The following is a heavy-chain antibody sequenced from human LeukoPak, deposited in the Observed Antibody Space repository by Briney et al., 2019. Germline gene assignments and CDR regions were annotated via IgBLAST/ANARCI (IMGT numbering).Heavy chain of an antibody. CDR1: GASISSGSYH. Sequence: SETLSLTCTVSGASISSGSYHWGWIRQPPGKGLEWIGSIYYSGSTYYNPSLKSRVTISVDTSKNQFSLKLSSVTAADTAVYYCARQDYGEVKWGQGTLVTVSS. J-gene: IGHJ4*02. V-gene: IGHV4-39*01. CDR3: ARQDYGEVK. CDR2: IYYSGST. D-gene: IGHD4-17*01.